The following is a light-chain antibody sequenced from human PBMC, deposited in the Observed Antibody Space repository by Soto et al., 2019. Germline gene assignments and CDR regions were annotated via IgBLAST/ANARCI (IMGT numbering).Light chain of an antibody. CDR3: QQRSNWPWT. V-gene: IGKV3-11*01. J-gene: IGKJ1*01. CDR2: DAS. CDR1: PSVTSN. Sequence: EIVLTQSPAPLSLSPGERATLSCMASPSVTSNLAWYQQALGQAPRLLIYDASNRAAGIPARFSGSGSGTDCTLTISSLEPEDVAVYYCQQRSNWPWTLGQGTKVDIK.